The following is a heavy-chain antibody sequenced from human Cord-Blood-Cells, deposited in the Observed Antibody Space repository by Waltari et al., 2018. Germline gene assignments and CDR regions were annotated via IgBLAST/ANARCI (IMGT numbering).Heavy chain of an antibody. J-gene: IGHJ4*02. D-gene: IGHD6-6*01. V-gene: IGHV3-30-3*01. CDR3: SSIAARDFDY. Sequence: QVQLVESGGGVVQPGRSLRLSCAASGFTFSSYAMHWVRQAPGKGLVWVAVISYDGSNKYYADSVTGRFTISRDNSKNTLYLQMNSLRAEDTAVYYCSSIAARDFDYWGQGTLVTVSS. CDR2: ISYDGSNK. CDR1: GFTFSSYA.